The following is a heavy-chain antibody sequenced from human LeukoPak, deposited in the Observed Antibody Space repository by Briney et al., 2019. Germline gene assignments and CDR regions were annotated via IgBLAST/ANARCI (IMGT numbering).Heavy chain of an antibody. D-gene: IGHD3-9*01. J-gene: IGHJ1*01. V-gene: IGHV1-18*01. CDR3: ARAFDYDILTGYYMYFQH. CDR2: ISAYNGNT. Sequence: ASVKVSCKASGYTFTSYGISWVRQAPRQGLEWMGWISAYNGNTNYAQKLQGRVTMTTDTSTSTAYMELRSLRSDDTAVYYCARAFDYDILTGYYMYFQHWGQGTLVTVSS. CDR1: GYTFTSYG.